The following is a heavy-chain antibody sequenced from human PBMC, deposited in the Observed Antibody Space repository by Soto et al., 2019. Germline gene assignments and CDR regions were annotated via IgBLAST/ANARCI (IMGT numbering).Heavy chain of an antibody. CDR2: ISGSGGST. CDR1: GFTFSNYA. CDR3: AKRGPVTYYYGSGSYYPASFDY. J-gene: IGHJ4*02. D-gene: IGHD3-10*01. Sequence: PGGSLRLSCAASGFTFSNYAMSWVRQAPGKGLEWVSAISGSGGSTYYADSVKGRFTLSRDNSKNTLYLQMNSLRAEDTAVYYCAKRGPVTYYYGSGSYYPASFDYWGQGTLVTVSS. V-gene: IGHV3-23*01.